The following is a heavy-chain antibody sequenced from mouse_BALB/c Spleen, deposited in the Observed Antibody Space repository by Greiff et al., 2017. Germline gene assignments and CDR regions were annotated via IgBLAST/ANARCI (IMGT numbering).Heavy chain of an antibody. CDR3: ASLITTASYAMDY. CDR2: IWGGGST. J-gene: IGHJ4*01. D-gene: IGHD1-2*01. CDR1: GFSLSRYS. Sequence: VQVVESGPGLVAPSQSLSITCTVSGFSLSRYSVHWVRQPPGKGLEWLGMIWGGGSTDYNSALKSRLSISKDNSKSQVFLKMNSLQTDDTAMYYCASLITTASYAMDYWGQGTSVTVSS. V-gene: IGHV2-6-4*01.